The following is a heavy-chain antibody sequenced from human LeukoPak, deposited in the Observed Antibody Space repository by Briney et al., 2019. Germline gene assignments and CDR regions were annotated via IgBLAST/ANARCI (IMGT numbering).Heavy chain of an antibody. CDR2: IYTSGST. J-gene: IGHJ6*03. V-gene: IGHV4-61*02. CDR1: GGSISSGSYY. D-gene: IGHD6-13*01. CDR3: ARAKVSSSRSHYYYYMDV. Sequence: PSETLSLTCTVSGGSISSGSYYWSWIRQPAGKGLEWIGRIYTSGSTNYNPSLKSRVTISVDTSKNQFSLKLSSVTAADTAVYCCARAKVSSSRSHYYYYMDVWGKGTTVTISS.